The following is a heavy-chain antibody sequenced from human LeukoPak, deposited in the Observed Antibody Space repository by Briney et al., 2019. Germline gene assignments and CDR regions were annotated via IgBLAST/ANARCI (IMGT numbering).Heavy chain of an antibody. CDR3: ARERSAAGIRWFDP. V-gene: IGHV3-13*01. CDR1: GFTFSSYD. D-gene: IGHD6-13*01. Sequence: PGESLRLSCAASGFTFSSYDMHWVRQATGKGLEWVSAIGTAGDTYYPGSVKGRFTISRENAKNSLYLQMNSLRAEDTAVYYCARERSAAGIRWFDPWGQGTLVTVSS. J-gene: IGHJ5*02. CDR2: IGTAGDT.